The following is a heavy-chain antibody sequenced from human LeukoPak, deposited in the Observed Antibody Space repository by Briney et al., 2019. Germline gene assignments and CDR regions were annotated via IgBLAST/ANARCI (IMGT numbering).Heavy chain of an antibody. Sequence: PSETLSLTCTVSGGSISSSSYYWGWIRQPPGKGLEWIGSIYYSGSTYYNPSLKSRVTMSVDTSKNQFSLKLSSVTAADTAVYYCAKNSGSYWRSYYYYMDVWGKGTTVTVSS. D-gene: IGHD1-26*01. CDR2: IYYSGST. J-gene: IGHJ6*03. V-gene: IGHV4-39*01. CDR1: GGSISSSSYY. CDR3: AKNSGSYWRSYYYYMDV.